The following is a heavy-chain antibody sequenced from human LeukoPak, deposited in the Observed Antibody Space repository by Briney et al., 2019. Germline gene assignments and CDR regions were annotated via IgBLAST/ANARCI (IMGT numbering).Heavy chain of an antibody. Sequence: GGSLRLSCAASGFTFSSYSMNWVRQAPGKGLKWVSSISSSSSYIYYADSVKGRFTISRDNAKNSLYLQMNSLRAEDTAVYYCARRIGYYYDSSGYYYKYNWFDPWGQGTLVTVSS. CDR1: GFTFSSYS. CDR2: ISSSSSYI. J-gene: IGHJ5*02. V-gene: IGHV3-21*01. CDR3: ARRIGYYYDSSGYYYKYNWFDP. D-gene: IGHD3-22*01.